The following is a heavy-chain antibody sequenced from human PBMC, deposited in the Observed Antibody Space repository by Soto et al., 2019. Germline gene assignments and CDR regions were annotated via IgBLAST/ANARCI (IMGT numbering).Heavy chain of an antibody. J-gene: IGHJ2*01. CDR2: IDHSSSSV. CDR1: GVRFSSYS. V-gene: IGHV3-48*04. CDR3: AVRIAVARGYVDC. D-gene: IGHD6-19*01. Sequence: DVQLVESGGGLVQPGGALRLSCAASGVRFSSYSMNWVRQAPGKGPEWVSYIDHSSSSVRYVDSVEGRFTISRDNAKDSLSLQMNSRRVEDTAMYYCAVRIAVARGYVDCWGRGTLVTVSS.